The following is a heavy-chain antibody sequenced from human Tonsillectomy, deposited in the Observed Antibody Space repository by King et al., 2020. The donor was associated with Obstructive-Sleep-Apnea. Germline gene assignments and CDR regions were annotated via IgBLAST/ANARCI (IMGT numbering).Heavy chain of an antibody. J-gene: IGHJ4*02. V-gene: IGHV3-49*03. CDR3: TKRIAAAGVDY. D-gene: IGHD6-13*01. CDR2: IRSKAYGGTT. CDR1: GFTFGDYA. Sequence: VQLVESGGGLVQPGRSLRLSCTASGFTFGDYAMSWFRQAPGKGLEWVGFIRSKAYGGTTEYAASVKGRFTISRDDSKSIAYLQMNSLKTEDTAVYYCTKRIAAAGVDYWGQGTLVTVSS.